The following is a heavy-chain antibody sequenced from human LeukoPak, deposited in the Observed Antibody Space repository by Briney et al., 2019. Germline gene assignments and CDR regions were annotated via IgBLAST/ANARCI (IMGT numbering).Heavy chain of an antibody. Sequence: SETLSLTCTVSGGSISSYYWSWLRQPPRKGLEWIGYISYSGSTNYNPSLKSRFTVSLDTSKNQFSLKLSSVTAADTAVYYCARGGPYYYDSSAFDIWGQGTMVTVSS. J-gene: IGHJ3*02. CDR3: ARGGPYYYDSSAFDI. V-gene: IGHV4-59*01. CDR2: ISYSGST. CDR1: GGSISSYY. D-gene: IGHD3-22*01.